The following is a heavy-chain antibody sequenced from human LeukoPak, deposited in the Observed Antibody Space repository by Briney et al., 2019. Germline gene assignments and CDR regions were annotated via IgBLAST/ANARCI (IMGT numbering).Heavy chain of an antibody. CDR2: IYHSGST. CDR3: ARAVVRGVIDY. D-gene: IGHD3-10*01. CDR1: GGSISSGGYS. V-gene: IGHV4-30-2*01. J-gene: IGHJ4*02. Sequence: PSQTLSLTCAVSGGSISSGGYSCSWIRQPPRKGLEWIGYIYHSGSTYYNPSLKSRVTISVDRSKNQFSLKLSSVTAADTAVYYRARAVVRGVIDYWGQGTLVTVSS.